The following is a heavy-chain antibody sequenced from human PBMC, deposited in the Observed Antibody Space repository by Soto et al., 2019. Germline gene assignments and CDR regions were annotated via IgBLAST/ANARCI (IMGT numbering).Heavy chain of an antibody. CDR3: ARSISLPASAVNWFDP. CDR2: IHSDGAK. V-gene: IGHV2-26*01. D-gene: IGHD2-2*01. Sequence: SGPTLVNPTEPLTLTCTVSGFSLSNAGSGVSWIRQPPGKALEWLAHIHSDGAKTYSSALQSRLTISRDYSRRQVVLTLPKLEPMDTATYYCARSISLPASAVNWFDPWGQGTPVTGSS. J-gene: IGHJ5*02. CDR1: GFSLSNAGSG.